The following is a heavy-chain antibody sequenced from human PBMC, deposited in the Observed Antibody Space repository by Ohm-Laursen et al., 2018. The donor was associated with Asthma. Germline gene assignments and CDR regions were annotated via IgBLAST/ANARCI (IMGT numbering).Heavy chain of an antibody. Sequence: SLRLSCTASGFPFRAYDMNWVRQAPGKGLEYVSGITSNEGRTYYGDSAKGRFTISRDNFNDRLYLQMSSLRPDDTAVYYCARDVMEWYLPAFDFWGQGTLVTASS. V-gene: IGHV3-64*02. CDR2: ITSNEGRT. J-gene: IGHJ4*02. CDR3: ARDVMEWYLPAFDF. CDR1: GFPFRAYD. D-gene: IGHD3-3*01.